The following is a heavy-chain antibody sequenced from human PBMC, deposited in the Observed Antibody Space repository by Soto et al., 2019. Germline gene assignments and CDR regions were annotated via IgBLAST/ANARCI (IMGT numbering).Heavy chain of an antibody. J-gene: IGHJ4*02. Sequence: QVQLQQWGAGLLKPSETLSLTCAVYGGSFSGYYWTWIRQPPGTGLEWIGEINHSGSTNYNPSLKSRVTISVDTSKHQFSLKLTSVTAADTVVYYCARDKITGLFDYWGQGTLVTVSS. CDR2: INHSGST. CDR3: ARDKITGLFDY. CDR1: GGSFSGYY. V-gene: IGHV4-34*01. D-gene: IGHD2-8*02.